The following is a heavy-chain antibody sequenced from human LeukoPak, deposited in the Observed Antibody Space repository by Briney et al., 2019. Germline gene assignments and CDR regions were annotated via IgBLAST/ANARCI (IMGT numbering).Heavy chain of an antibody. CDR2: IHFTGST. CDR3: ARVVVAAANPIFDY. J-gene: IGHJ4*02. V-gene: IGHV4-59*07. Sequence: SDTLSLTCSVSGGPTTVYHWIWIRQPPGKGLEFIGYIHFTGSTNYNSSLTSRISISTDTSKNQFSLKLSSVTAADTAVYYCARVVVAAANPIFDYWGQGTLVTVSS. D-gene: IGHD6-25*01. CDR1: GGPTTVYH.